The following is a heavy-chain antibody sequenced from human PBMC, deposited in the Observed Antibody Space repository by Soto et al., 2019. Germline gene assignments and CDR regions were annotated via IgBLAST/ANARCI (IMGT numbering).Heavy chain of an antibody. Sequence: QAGGSLRLSCAASGFTFSSYSMNWVRQAPGKGLEWVSYISSSSSTIYYADSVKGRFTISRDNAKNSLYLQMNSLRDEDTAVYYCAGAQQQLVLYYYYGMDVWGQGTTVTAP. CDR1: GFTFSSYS. J-gene: IGHJ6*02. D-gene: IGHD6-13*01. V-gene: IGHV3-48*02. CDR3: AGAQQQLVLYYYYGMDV. CDR2: ISSSSSTI.